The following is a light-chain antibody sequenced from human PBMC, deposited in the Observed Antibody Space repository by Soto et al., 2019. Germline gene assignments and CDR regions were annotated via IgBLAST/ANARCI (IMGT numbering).Light chain of an antibody. Sequence: QSALTQPPSASGSPGQSVTISCTGTSSDVGGYNYVSWYQQHPGKAPKLMIYEVSKRPSGVPDRFSGSKSGKTASLTVSGLQAEDEADYYCSSYAGSYTWVFGGGTKLTVL. V-gene: IGLV2-8*01. CDR3: SSYAGSYTWV. CDR1: SSDVGGYNY. CDR2: EVS. J-gene: IGLJ3*02.